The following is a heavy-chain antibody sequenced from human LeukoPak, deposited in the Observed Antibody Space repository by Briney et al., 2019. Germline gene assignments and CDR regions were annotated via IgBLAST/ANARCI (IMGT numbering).Heavy chain of an antibody. J-gene: IGHJ4*02. CDR2: IYHSGSS. D-gene: IGHD6-19*01. CDR1: GGSISSSNW. V-gene: IGHV4-4*02. CDR3: ARSTPGYSSGWPLDY. Sequence: KPSGTPSLTCAVSGGSISSSNWWSWVRQPPGKGLEWIGEIYHSGSSNYNPSLKSRVTISVDKSKNHFSLKLSSVTAADTAVYYCARSTPGYSSGWPLDYWGQGTLVTVSS.